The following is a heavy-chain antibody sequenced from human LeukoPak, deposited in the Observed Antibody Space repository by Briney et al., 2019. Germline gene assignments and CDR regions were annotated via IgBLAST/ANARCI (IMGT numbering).Heavy chain of an antibody. J-gene: IGHJ5*02. D-gene: IGHD6-19*01. CDR2: IKEDGSVE. CDR1: GFTFSRYW. Sequence: PGGSLRLSCAASGFTFSRYWMSWVRQAPGKGLEWVANIKEDGSVEHYVDSVKGRFTISRDNAKNSMYLQMNSLRAEDTAVYYCARVGMSGYSSGWYGHWGQGTLVTVSS. CDR3: ARVGMSGYSSGWYGH. V-gene: IGHV3-7*03.